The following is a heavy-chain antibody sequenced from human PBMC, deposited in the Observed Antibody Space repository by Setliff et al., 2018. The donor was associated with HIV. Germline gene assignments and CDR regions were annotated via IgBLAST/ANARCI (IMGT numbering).Heavy chain of an antibody. D-gene: IGHD3-3*01. Sequence: GGSLRLSCAASGFTFSSYAMHWVRQAPGKGLEWVAVISYDGSNKYYADSVKGRFTISRDNSKNTLYLQMNSLRAEDTAVYYCARDVTYYDFWSGYFDSWGRGILVTVS. CDR2: ISYDGSNK. J-gene: IGHJ4*02. V-gene: IGHV3-30*04. CDR3: ARDVTYYDFWSGYFDS. CDR1: GFTFSSYA.